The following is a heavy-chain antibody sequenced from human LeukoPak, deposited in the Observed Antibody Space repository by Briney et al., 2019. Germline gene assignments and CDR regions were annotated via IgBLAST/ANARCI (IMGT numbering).Heavy chain of an antibody. CDR3: ASTYYYDSSGYPAPYYFDY. J-gene: IGHJ4*02. CDR1: GGSISSSSYY. Sequence: SETLSLTCTVSGGSISSSSYYWGWIRQPPGKGLEWIGSIYYSGSTYYNPSLKSRVTISVDTSKNQFSLKLSSVTAADTAVYYCASTYYYDSSGYPAPYYFDYWGQGTLVTVSS. D-gene: IGHD3-22*01. CDR2: IYYSGST. V-gene: IGHV4-39*07.